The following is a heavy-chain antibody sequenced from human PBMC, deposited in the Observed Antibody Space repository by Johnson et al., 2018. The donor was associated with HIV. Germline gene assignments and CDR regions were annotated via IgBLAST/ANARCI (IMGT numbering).Heavy chain of an antibody. D-gene: IGHD6-13*01. CDR2: INWKGGSP. CDR3: ARDESGSSWAFDI. J-gene: IGHJ3*02. Sequence: VLLVESGGGVVQPGRSLRLSCAASGFTFDDYGMSWVRQAPGQGLEWVSGINWKGGSPGYADSVKGRFTISRDNARNSLFLQMNSLSAEDTALYYGARDESGSSWAFDIWGQGTMVTVSS. CDR1: GFTFDDYG. V-gene: IGHV3-20*04.